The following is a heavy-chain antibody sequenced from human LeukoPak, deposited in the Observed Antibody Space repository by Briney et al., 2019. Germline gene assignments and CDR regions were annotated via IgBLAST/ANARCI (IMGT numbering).Heavy chain of an antibody. Sequence: PSETLSLTCALYGGSFNDYYWSWIRQHPGKGLEWIGYIYYSGSTYYNPSLKSRVTISVDTSKNQFSLKLSSVTAADTAVYYCARDSHSRGGTFDYWGQGTLVTVSS. CDR2: IYYSGST. V-gene: IGHV4-31*11. CDR3: ARDSHSRGGTFDY. CDR1: GGSFNDYY. J-gene: IGHJ4*02. D-gene: IGHD3-22*01.